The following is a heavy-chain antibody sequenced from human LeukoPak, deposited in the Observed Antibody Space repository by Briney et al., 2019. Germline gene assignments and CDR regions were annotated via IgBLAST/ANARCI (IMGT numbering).Heavy chain of an antibody. CDR2: IYYGGST. J-gene: IGHJ6*03. CDR3: ARPGNYYYYYMDV. V-gene: IGHV4-39*01. Sequence: SETLSLTCTVSGGSISSSSYYWGWIRQPPGKGLEWIGSIYYGGSTYYNPSLKSRVTISVDTSKNQFSLKLSSVTAADTAVYYCARPGNYYYYYMDVWGKGTTVTVSS. CDR1: GGSISSSSYY.